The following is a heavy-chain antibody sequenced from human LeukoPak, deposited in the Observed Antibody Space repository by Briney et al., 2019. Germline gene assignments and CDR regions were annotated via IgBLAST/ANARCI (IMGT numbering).Heavy chain of an antibody. CDR1: GGSISSYY. CDR2: IYYSGST. J-gene: IGHJ5*02. D-gene: IGHD1-26*01. Sequence: SETLSLTCTVSGGSISSYYWSWIRQPPGKGLECIGYIYYSGSTNYNPSLKSRVTISVDTSKNQFSLKLSSVTAADTAVYYCARQDNSGTNFFSNWFDPWGQGTLVTVSS. CDR3: ARQDNSGTNFFSNWFDP. V-gene: IGHV4-59*01.